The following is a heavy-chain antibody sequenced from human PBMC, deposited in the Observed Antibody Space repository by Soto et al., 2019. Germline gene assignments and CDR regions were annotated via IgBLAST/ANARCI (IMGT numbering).Heavy chain of an antibody. Sequence: VPVVESGGGLVQPGGSLRLSCAASGFSVTNNYMNWVRQAPGQGLEWVSIIDIGGNTYYADSVKDRFTISRDNSRNTLYLHMDSLRAEDTAVYYCARGRGSTGYLGREHYFDYWGQGTLVTVSP. J-gene: IGHJ4*02. CDR2: IDIGGNT. V-gene: IGHV3-66*01. CDR3: ARGRGSTGYLGREHYFDY. D-gene: IGHD2-2*01. CDR1: GFSVTNNY.